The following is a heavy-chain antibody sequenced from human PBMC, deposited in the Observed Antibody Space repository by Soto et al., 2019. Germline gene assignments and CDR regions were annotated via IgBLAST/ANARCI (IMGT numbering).Heavy chain of an antibody. D-gene: IGHD3-3*01. Sequence: SETLSLTCAVYGGSFSGHSWTWIRQSPGKGLEWIGDINHSGRVNYSPSLKSRVTISLDTFKNQFSLTLSAVTAADTAMYYCSTRAYDANGYYRFDPWGQETLVTVSS. CDR2: INHSGRV. CDR1: GGSFSGHS. V-gene: IGHV4-34*01. CDR3: STRAYDANGYYRFDP. J-gene: IGHJ5*01.